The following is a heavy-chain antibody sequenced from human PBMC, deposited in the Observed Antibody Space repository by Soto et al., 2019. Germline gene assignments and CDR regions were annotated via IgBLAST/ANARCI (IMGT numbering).Heavy chain of an antibody. V-gene: IGHV3-23*01. CDR3: AKKRGAMIYAIAVYGLDV. D-gene: IGHD2-8*01. J-gene: IGHJ6*02. CDR2: ISGSGGST. Sequence: GGSLRLSCAASGFTFSSYAMSWVRQAPGKGLEWVSTISGSGGSTFYADSVKGRFTISRDNSKNTLYLQINSLRAEDTAVYYCAKKRGAMIYAIAVYGLDVWGQGTTVNVSS. CDR1: GFTFSSYA.